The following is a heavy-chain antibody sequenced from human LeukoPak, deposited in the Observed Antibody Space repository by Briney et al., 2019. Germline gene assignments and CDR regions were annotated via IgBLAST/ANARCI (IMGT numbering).Heavy chain of an antibody. CDR1: GFTFSSYA. Sequence: GGSLRLSCAASGFTFSSYAMHWVRQAPGKGLEWVAVISYDGSNKYYADSVKGRFTISRDNSKNTLYLQMNSLRAEDTAVYYCAGTYYSPGYYFDYWGQGTLVTVSS. CDR3: AGTYYSPGYYFDY. V-gene: IGHV3-30-3*01. D-gene: IGHD3-10*01. CDR2: ISYDGSNK. J-gene: IGHJ4*02.